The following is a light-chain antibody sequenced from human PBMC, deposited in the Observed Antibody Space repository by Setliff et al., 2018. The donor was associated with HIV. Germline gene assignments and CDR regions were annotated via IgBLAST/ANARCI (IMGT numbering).Light chain of an antibody. CDR3: SSYTSSSTRV. CDR1: SSDVGGYNY. J-gene: IGLJ1*01. CDR2: EVR. V-gene: IGLV2-14*01. Sequence: QSALTQPASVSGSPGQSITISCTGSSSDVGGYNYVSWYQQHPGKAPKLMIYEVRDRPSGVSNRFSGSKSGNTASLTISGLQAEDEADYYCSSYTSSSTRVFGPGTKVTVL.